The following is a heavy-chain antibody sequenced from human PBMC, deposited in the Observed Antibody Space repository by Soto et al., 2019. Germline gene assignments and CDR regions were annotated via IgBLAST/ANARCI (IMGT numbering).Heavy chain of an antibody. CDR1: GFTFITYP. CDR2: ITNNGDTT. CDR3: AKEGKLGRPVSPGYFDY. V-gene: IGHV3-23*01. J-gene: IGHJ4*02. D-gene: IGHD3-10*01. Sequence: GGSLRLSCAATGFTFITYPMSWVRQAPGKGLEWVAAITNNGDTTYYADSVKGRFTIYRDTSTTTLFLRLNSLRAEDTATYYCAKEGKLGRPVSPGYFDYWGRGSLVTVSS.